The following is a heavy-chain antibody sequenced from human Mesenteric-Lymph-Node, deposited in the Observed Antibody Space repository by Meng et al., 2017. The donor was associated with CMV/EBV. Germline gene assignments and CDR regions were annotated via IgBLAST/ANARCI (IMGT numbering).Heavy chain of an antibody. J-gene: IGHJ5*02. D-gene: IGHD6-19*01. CDR1: GFTFSNYW. Sequence: SGFTFSNYWMHWVRQAPGKGLVWVSRINSDGSSTSYADSVKGRFTISRDNAKNTLYLQMNSLRAEDTAVYYCAREIGSSSGWYWFDPWGQGTLVTVSS. CDR2: INSDGSST. V-gene: IGHV3-74*01. CDR3: AREIGSSSGWYWFDP.